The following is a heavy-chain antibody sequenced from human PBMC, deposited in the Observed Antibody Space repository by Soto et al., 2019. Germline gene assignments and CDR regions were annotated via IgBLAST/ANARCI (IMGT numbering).Heavy chain of an antibody. D-gene: IGHD6-13*01. CDR3: ARGSLDPGYSSSWYGDV. Sequence: SETLSLTFTVSGGSISRGGYYWSWIRQHPGKGLEWIGYIYYSGSTYYNPSLKSRVTISVDTSKNQFSLKLSSVTAADTAVYYCARGSLDPGYSSSWYGDVWGQGTTVTVSS. V-gene: IGHV4-31*03. CDR1: GGSISRGGYY. J-gene: IGHJ6*02. CDR2: IYYSGST.